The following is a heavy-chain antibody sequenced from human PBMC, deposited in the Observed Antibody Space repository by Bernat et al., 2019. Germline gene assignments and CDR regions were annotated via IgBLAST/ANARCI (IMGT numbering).Heavy chain of an antibody. V-gene: IGHV4-34*01. Sequence: QVQLQQWGAGLLKPSETLSLTCAVYGGSFSGYYWSWIRQPPGKGLEWIGEINHSGSTNYNPSLKSRVTISVDTSKNQFSLKLSSVTAADTAVYYCASGADYNYMDVWGKGTTVIVSS. CDR2: INHSGST. CDR3: ASGADYNYMDV. J-gene: IGHJ6*03. CDR1: GGSFSGYY.